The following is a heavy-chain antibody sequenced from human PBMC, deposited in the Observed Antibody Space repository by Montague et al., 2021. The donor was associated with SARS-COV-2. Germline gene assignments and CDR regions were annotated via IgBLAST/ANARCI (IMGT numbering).Heavy chain of an antibody. CDR2: IYHSGST. Sequence: SETLSLTCAVSGGSISSSNWWSWVRQPPGKGLEWIGEIYHSGSTNYNPSLKSRVTISVDKSKNQFSLKLSSVTAAATAVYYCARWDSSGWFGRSYYGMDVWGQGTTVTVSS. CDR3: ARWDSSGWFGRSYYGMDV. J-gene: IGHJ6*02. V-gene: IGHV4-4*02. CDR1: GGSISSSNW. D-gene: IGHD6-19*01.